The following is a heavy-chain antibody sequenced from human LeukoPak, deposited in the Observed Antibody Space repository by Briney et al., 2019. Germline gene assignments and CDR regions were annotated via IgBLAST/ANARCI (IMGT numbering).Heavy chain of an antibody. Sequence: GGSLRLSCAASGFTFSSNYMSWVRQAPGKGLEWVSVIYSGGSTYYADSVKGRFTISSDNSKNTLYLQMNSLRAEDTAVYYCARESYGGNSYDAFDIWGQGTMVTVSS. CDR3: ARESYGGNSYDAFDI. D-gene: IGHD4-23*01. CDR1: GFTFSSNY. J-gene: IGHJ3*02. V-gene: IGHV3-53*01. CDR2: IYSGGST.